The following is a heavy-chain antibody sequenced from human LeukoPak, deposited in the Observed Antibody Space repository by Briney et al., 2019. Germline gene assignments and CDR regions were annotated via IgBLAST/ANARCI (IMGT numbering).Heavy chain of an antibody. J-gene: IGHJ4*02. CDR3: ARTNRGFDGDYVFDY. V-gene: IGHV3-53*01. CDR2: IYSGGSI. CDR1: GFSVSSNY. D-gene: IGHD4-17*01. Sequence: GGSLRLSCAASGFSVSSNYMSWVRQAPGKGLEWVSVIYSGGSIYYADSVKGRFTISRDNSKNTLYLQMNSLRAEDTAVYYCARTNRGFDGDYVFDYWGQGTLVTVSS.